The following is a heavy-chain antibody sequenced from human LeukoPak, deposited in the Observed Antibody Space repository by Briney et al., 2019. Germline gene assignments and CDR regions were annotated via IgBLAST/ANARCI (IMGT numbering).Heavy chain of an antibody. CDR1: GFTFSSYA. CDR3: ARDPDYYASNGSFDL. CDR2: ISYDGSNK. J-gene: IGHJ2*01. Sequence: GGSLRLSCAASGFTFSSYAMHWVRQAPGKGLEWVAVISYDGSNKYYADSVKGRFTISRDNSKNTLYLQMNSLRAEDTAIYYCARDPDYYASNGSFDLWGRGTLVTVSS. V-gene: IGHV3-30-3*01. D-gene: IGHD3-22*01.